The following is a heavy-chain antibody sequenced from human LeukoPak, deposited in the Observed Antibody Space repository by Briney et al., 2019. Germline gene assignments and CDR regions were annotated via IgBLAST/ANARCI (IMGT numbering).Heavy chain of an antibody. CDR3: ARDRADGSYYFDH. CDR2: ISAYNGNT. J-gene: IGHJ4*02. Sequence: ASVKVSCKASGYSFSSYGMNWVRQAPGQGPEWMGWISAYNGNTNYAQNLQGRVTMTTDTSTSTAYMEVRSLISDDTAVYYCARDRADGSYYFDHWGQGTLVTVSS. D-gene: IGHD1-26*01. V-gene: IGHV1-18*01. CDR1: GYSFSSYG.